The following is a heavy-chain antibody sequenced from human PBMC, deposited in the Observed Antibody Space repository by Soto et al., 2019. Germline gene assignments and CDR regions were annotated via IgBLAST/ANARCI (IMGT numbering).Heavy chain of an antibody. V-gene: IGHV1-58*01. D-gene: IGHD6-19*01. CDR3: AVDGSGSRAFLQL. CDR2: IVVGSANT. Sequence: SVKVSCKASGFTFISSAVQWVRQARGQRLEWIGWIVVGSANTNYAQKFQERVTITWDVSTITAYMELSSLSSEDSAVYYRAVDGSGSRAFLQLWGQGTLVTVSS. CDR1: GFTFISSA. J-gene: IGHJ1*01.